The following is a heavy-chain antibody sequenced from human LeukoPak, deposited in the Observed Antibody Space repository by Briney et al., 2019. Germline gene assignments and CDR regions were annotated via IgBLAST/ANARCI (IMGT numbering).Heavy chain of an antibody. J-gene: IGHJ4*02. D-gene: IGHD6-13*01. CDR3: ASHSSSWYGFDY. CDR1: GFTVSSNH. Sequence: PGGSLRLSCAASGFTVSSNHMSWVRQAPGKGLEWVSVIYSGGSTYYAYSVKGRFTISRDNSKNTLYLQMNSLRAEDTAVYYCASHSSSWYGFDYWGQGTLVTVSS. CDR2: IYSGGST. V-gene: IGHV3-53*01.